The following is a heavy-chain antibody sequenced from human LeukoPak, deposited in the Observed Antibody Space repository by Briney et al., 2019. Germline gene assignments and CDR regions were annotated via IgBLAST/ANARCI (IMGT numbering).Heavy chain of an antibody. CDR3: AKASNYRGIQLWEFDY. CDR1: GFTFSSYA. CDR2: ISSNGGST. D-gene: IGHD5-18*01. J-gene: IGHJ4*02. V-gene: IGHV3-64*04. Sequence: PGGSLRLSCSASGFTFSSYAMHWGRQAPGKGLEYVSAISSNGGSTYYADSVKGRFTISRDNSKNTLYLQMNSLRAEDTAVYYCAKASNYRGIQLWEFDYWGQGTLVTVSS.